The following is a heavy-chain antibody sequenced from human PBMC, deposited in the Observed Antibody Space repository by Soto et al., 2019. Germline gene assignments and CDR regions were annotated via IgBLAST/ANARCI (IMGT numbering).Heavy chain of an antibody. Sequence: SLRLSCTASGLPHSSFAMMRVRQPPGKGLECVSGIYGNGGGIEYADSVKGRFTISRDNSKNTVYLQMTDLRADDTAVYYCAKDAVYNDGLWVMDHWGQGTQVTVSS. CDR1: GLPHSSFA. CDR3: AKDAVYNDGLWVMDH. CDR2: IYGNGGGI. J-gene: IGHJ4*02. V-gene: IGHV3-23*01. D-gene: IGHD2-21*01.